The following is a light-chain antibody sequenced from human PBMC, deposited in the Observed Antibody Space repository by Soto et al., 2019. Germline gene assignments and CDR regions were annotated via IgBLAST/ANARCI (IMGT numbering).Light chain of an antibody. CDR2: DAS. J-gene: IGKJ5*01. CDR3: QQRSNWIN. Sequence: IVMTQSPATLSVSPGERATLSCRASQSVSILLAWYQQKPGQAPRLLIYDASNRATGIPARFSGSGSGTDITLTISSLEPEDFAVYYCQQRSNWINFGQGTRLEIK. CDR1: QSVSIL. V-gene: IGKV3-11*01.